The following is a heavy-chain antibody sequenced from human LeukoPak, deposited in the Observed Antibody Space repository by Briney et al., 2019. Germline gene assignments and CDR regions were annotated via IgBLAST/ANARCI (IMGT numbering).Heavy chain of an antibody. J-gene: IGHJ4*02. CDR3: ARGNLDGYYFDY. V-gene: IGHV4-34*01. D-gene: IGHD3/OR15-3a*01. Sequence: SETLSFTCAVYGGSLSGYYWSWVRQPPGKGLEWIGEIHYSGATNYGPSLKGRATISADMSNNRLSLRLTSVTAADTAVFYCARGNLDGYYFDYWGQGTQVTVSS. CDR1: GGSLSGYY. CDR2: IHYSGAT.